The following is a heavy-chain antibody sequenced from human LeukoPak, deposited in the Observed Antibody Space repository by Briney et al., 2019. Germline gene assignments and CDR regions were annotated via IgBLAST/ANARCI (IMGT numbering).Heavy chain of an antibody. J-gene: IGHJ3*02. CDR1: GFTFSDYY. CDR3: ARPRSGSYFAFDI. Sequence: RGSLRLSCAASGFTFSDYYMSWIRQAPGKGLEWVSYISSSSSYTNYADSVKGRFTISRDNAKNSLYLQMNSLRAEDTAVYYCARPRSGSYFAFDIWGQGTMVTVSS. CDR2: ISSSSSYT. V-gene: IGHV3-11*03. D-gene: IGHD1-26*01.